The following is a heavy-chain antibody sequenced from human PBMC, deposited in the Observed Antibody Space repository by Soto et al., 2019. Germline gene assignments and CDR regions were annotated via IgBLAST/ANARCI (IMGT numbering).Heavy chain of an antibody. J-gene: IGHJ5*02. D-gene: IGHD3-10*01. CDR3: VRGLPGGFDP. Sequence: GGRRVSCVASGFIFSNFDMHRVRQTTEKGLEWVSGIGFAGDTNYSGSVKGRFTISRENAKNSLFLQMNSLRVGDTDVYYCVRGLPGGFDPWGQGTLVTV. CDR1: GFIFSNFD. CDR2: IGFAGDT. V-gene: IGHV3-13*01.